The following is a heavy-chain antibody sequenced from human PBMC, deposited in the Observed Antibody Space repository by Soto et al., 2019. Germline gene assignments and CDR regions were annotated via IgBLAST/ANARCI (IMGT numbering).Heavy chain of an antibody. CDR3: ARDISRHYDSSGYYFPDAFDI. CDR1: GGSISSYY. Sequence: PSETLSLTCTVSGGSISSYYWSWIRQPPGKGLEWIGYIYYSGSTNYNPSLKSRVTISVDTSKNQFSLKLSSVTAADTAVYYCARDISRHYDSSGYYFPDAFDIWGQGTMVTVSS. D-gene: IGHD3-22*01. V-gene: IGHV4-59*01. CDR2: IYYSGST. J-gene: IGHJ3*02.